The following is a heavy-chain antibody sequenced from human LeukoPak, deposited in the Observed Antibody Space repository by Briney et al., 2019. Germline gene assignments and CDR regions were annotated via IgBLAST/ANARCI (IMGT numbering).Heavy chain of an antibody. CDR2: ISAYNGNT. J-gene: IGHJ6*02. D-gene: IGHD3-10*01. Sequence: ASVKVSCKASGYTFTSYGISWVRQAPGQGLEWMGWISAYNGNTNYAQKLQGRVTMTTDTSTSTAYMELWSLRSDDTAVYYCARTLWFGELSYYGMDVWGQGTTVTVSS. CDR3: ARTLWFGELSYYGMDV. V-gene: IGHV1-18*01. CDR1: GYTFTSYG.